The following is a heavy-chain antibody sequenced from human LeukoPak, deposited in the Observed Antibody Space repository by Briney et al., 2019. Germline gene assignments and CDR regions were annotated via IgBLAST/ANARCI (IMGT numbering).Heavy chain of an antibody. D-gene: IGHD2-21*02. V-gene: IGHV3-9*01. J-gene: IGHJ4*02. CDR1: GFTFDDYA. Sequence: PGGSLRLSCAASGFTFDDYAMHWVRQAPGKGLEWVSGISWNSGNIVYADSVKGRFTISRDNAKNSLYLQMNSLRAEDTALYYCAKDWWGVVTEKYFDYWGQGTLVTVSS. CDR2: ISWNSGNI. CDR3: AKDWWGVVTEKYFDY.